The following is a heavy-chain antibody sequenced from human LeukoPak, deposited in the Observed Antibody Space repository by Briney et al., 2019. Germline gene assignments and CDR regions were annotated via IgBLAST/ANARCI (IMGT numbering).Heavy chain of an antibody. V-gene: IGHV3-7*01. J-gene: IGHJ4*02. Sequence: GGSLRLSCAASGFTFSHHWINWVRHAPGKGLEWVANINQDGSRKYYVDSVKGRFTISRDNAKNSLYLQMNSLRVEDTAVYYCARDPDDLVGASFDYWGQGTLVTV. CDR1: GFTFSHHW. CDR2: INQDGSRK. D-gene: IGHD1-26*01. CDR3: ARDPDDLVGASFDY.